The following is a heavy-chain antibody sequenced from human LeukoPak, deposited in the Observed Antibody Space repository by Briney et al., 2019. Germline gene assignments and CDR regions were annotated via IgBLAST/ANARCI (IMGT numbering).Heavy chain of an antibody. D-gene: IGHD3-9*01. CDR3: ARKEWGETYYDILTGYYHRYWYFDL. Sequence: PGGSLRLSCAASGFTFSSYAMHWVRQAPGKGLEYVSAISSNGGSTYYANSVKGRFTISRDNSKNTLYLQMGSLRAEDMAVYYCARKEWGETYYDILTGYYHRYWYFDLWGRGTLVTVSS. J-gene: IGHJ2*01. V-gene: IGHV3-64*01. CDR1: GFTFSSYA. CDR2: ISSNGGST.